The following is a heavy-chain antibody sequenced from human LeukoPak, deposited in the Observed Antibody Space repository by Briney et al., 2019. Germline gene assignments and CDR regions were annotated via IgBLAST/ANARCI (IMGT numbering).Heavy chain of an antibody. V-gene: IGHV4-39*01. CDR3: ARLPYSNARYFDY. CDR2: IYYSGST. Sequence: SETLSLTCTVSGGSISSSSYYWGWIRQPPGKGLEWIGSIYYSGSTYYNPSLKSRVTISVDTSKNQFSLKLSSVTAADTAVYYCARLPYSNARYFDYWGQGTLVTVSS. D-gene: IGHD4-11*01. CDR1: GGSISSSSYY. J-gene: IGHJ4*02.